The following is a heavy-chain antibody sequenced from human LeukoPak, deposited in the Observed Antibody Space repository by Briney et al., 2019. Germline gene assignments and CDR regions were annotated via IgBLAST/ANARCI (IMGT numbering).Heavy chain of an antibody. CDR2: ISAYNGNT. CDR1: GYTFTSYG. CDR3: ARNPLEWLLDPYYYYYYMDV. J-gene: IGHJ6*03. D-gene: IGHD3-3*01. Sequence: ASVKVSCKASGYTFTSYGISWVRQAPGQGLEWMGWISAYNGNTNYAQKLQGRVTMTTDTSTSTAYMELRSLRSDDTAVYYCARNPLEWLLDPYYYYYYMDVWGKGTTVTVSS. V-gene: IGHV1-18*01.